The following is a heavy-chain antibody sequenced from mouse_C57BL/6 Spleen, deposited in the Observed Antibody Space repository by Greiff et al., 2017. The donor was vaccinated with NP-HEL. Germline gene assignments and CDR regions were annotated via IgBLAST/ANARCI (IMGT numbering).Heavy chain of an antibody. J-gene: IGHJ1*03. Sequence: VQLKESGGDLVKPGGSLKLSCAASGFTFSSYGMSWVRQTPDKRLAWVAPISSGGSYTYYPDSVKGRFTISRDKAKNTLYLQMSSLKSEDTAMYYCARPLTVNWYFDVWGTGTTVTVSS. D-gene: IGHD1-1*01. CDR2: ISSGGSYT. V-gene: IGHV5-6*01. CDR1: GFTFSSYG. CDR3: ARPLTVNWYFDV.